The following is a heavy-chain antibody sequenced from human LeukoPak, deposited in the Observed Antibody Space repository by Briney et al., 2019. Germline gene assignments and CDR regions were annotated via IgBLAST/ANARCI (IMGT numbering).Heavy chain of an antibody. CDR2: ISGSGGST. Sequence: PGGSLRLSCAASGFTFSSYAMSWVRQAPGKGLEWVSAISGSGGSTYYADSVKGRFTISRDNSKNTLYLQMNSLRAEDTAVYYCAKAGIAVAGPDEGYFDYWGQGTLVTVSP. CDR1: GFTFSSYA. D-gene: IGHD6-19*01. CDR3: AKAGIAVAGPDEGYFDY. V-gene: IGHV3-23*01. J-gene: IGHJ4*02.